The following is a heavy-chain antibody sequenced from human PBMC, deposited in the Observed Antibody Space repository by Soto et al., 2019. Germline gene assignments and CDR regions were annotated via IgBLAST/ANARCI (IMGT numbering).Heavy chain of an antibody. Sequence: SETLSLTCAVYGGSFSGYYWSWIRQPPGKGLEWIGEINHSGSTNYNPSLKSRVTISVDTSKNQFSLKLSSVTAADTAVYYCARGGGSGSQHHDYWGQGTLVPVSS. CDR3: ARGGGSGSQHHDY. V-gene: IGHV4-34*01. J-gene: IGHJ4*02. D-gene: IGHD3-10*01. CDR2: INHSGST. CDR1: GGSFSGYY.